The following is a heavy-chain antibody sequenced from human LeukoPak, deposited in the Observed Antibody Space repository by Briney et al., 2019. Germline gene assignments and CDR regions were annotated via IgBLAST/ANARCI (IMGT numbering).Heavy chain of an antibody. CDR2: IIPIFGTA. V-gene: IGHV1-69*05. J-gene: IGHJ4*02. CDR1: GGTFSSYA. D-gene: IGHD4-17*01. CDR3: ARGRLYGDYSY. Sequence: ASVKVSCKXSGGTFSSYAISWVRQAPGQGLEWMGGIIPIFGTANYSQKFPGRVTITTDESTSTAYMELSSLRSEDTAVYYCARGRLYGDYSYWGQGTLVTVSS.